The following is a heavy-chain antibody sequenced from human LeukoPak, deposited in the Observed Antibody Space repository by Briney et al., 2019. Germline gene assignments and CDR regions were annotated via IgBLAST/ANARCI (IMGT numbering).Heavy chain of an antibody. Sequence: ASVKVSCKASGYTFTSYGISWVRQAPGQGLEWMGWISAYNGNTNYAQKLQGRVTMTTDTSTSTAYMELRSLRSDDTAVYYSARCHYDFWSGYQYYFDYWGQGTLVTVSS. D-gene: IGHD3-3*01. CDR1: GYTFTSYG. CDR2: ISAYNGNT. V-gene: IGHV1-18*01. J-gene: IGHJ4*02. CDR3: ARCHYDFWSGYQYYFDY.